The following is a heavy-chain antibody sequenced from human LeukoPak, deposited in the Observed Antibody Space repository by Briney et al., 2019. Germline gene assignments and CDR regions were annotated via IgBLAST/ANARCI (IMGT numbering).Heavy chain of an antibody. V-gene: IGHV4-39*02. J-gene: IGHJ4*02. Sequence: PSETLSLTCTVSGGSISSSSYYWGWIRQPPGKGLEWIGSIYYSGSTYYKPSLKSRVTISLDTSKNHFSLRLSSVTAADTAVYFCARIVRGDAFDYWGQGTLVTVSP. CDR3: ARIVRGDAFDY. CDR1: GGSISSSSYY. CDR2: IYYSGST. D-gene: IGHD3-10*02.